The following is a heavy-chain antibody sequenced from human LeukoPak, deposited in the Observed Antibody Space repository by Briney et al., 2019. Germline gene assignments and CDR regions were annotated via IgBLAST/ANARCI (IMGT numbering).Heavy chain of an antibody. J-gene: IGHJ5*02. V-gene: IGHV4-61*01. CDR1: GYSPSSGYY. D-gene: IGHD3-10*01. CDR2: IYYSGDT. CDR3: VRGPYGSSISNWFDP. Sequence: SETLSLTCTVSGYSPSSGYYWGWIRPPPGKGLEWIGYIYYSGDTYYNASLKSRVSFSVDTSQKQFSLKLKSVTAADTAVYYCVRGPYGSSISNWFDPWGQGILVIVSS.